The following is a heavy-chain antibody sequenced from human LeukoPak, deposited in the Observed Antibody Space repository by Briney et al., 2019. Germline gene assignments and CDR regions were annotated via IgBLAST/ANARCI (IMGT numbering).Heavy chain of an antibody. Sequence: PGGSLRLSCAASGFTFSSYAMSWVRQAPGKGLEWVSVISGSGDITYYADSVKGRFAISRDNSKNTLYLQMNSLRAEDTAVYYCAKRAGYYFDYWGQGTLVTVSS. D-gene: IGHD4/OR15-4a*01. CDR1: GFTFSSYA. J-gene: IGHJ4*02. V-gene: IGHV3-23*01. CDR3: AKRAGYYFDY. CDR2: ISGSGDIT.